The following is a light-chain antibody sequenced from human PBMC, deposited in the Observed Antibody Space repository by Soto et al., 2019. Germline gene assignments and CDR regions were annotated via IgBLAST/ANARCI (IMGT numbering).Light chain of an antibody. CDR2: KAS. Sequence: DIQMTQSPSTLFASVGDRVTITCRASQSISSWLAWYQQKPGKAPKLLIYKASSLESGVPSRFSGSGSGTEFTLTISSLQPDDFATYYCQHHRTFGQGTKVDIK. CDR1: QSISSW. J-gene: IGKJ1*01. CDR3: QHHRT. V-gene: IGKV1-5*03.